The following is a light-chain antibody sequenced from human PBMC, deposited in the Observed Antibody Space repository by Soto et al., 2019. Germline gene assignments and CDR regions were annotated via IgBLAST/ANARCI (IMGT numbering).Light chain of an antibody. CDR1: QSVGTN. V-gene: IGKV3-15*01. Sequence: IVMTQSPATQSVSPGERATLSCRASQSVGTNLAWYQHRPGQAPRLLIHGASTRATGIPARFSGSGSGTEFTLTISNLQSEDLAVYYCQQYNNWPPWTFGQGTKVEIK. J-gene: IGKJ1*01. CDR2: GAS. CDR3: QQYNNWPPWT.